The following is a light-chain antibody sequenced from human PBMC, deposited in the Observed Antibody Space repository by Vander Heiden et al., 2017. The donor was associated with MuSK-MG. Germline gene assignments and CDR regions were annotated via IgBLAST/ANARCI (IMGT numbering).Light chain of an antibody. V-gene: IGKV1-39*01. CDR2: AAS. CDR3: QQCDSTPGT. CDR1: QSISSY. J-gene: IGKJ2*01. Sequence: DIQMTQSPSSLSASVGDRVTITCRASQSISSYLNWYQQKPGKAPKLLIYAASSLQSGVPSRFSGSGSGTDFTLTISRLQPEDFATYYCQQCDSTPGTFGQGTKLEIK.